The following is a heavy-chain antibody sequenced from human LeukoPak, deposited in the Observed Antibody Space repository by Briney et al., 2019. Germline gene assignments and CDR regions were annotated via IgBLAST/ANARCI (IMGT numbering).Heavy chain of an antibody. CDR2: IRYDGSNK. V-gene: IGHV3-30*02. CDR3: ASHPDRGWFGELTY. Sequence: GGSLRLSCAASGFTFSSYGMHWVRQAPGKGLEWVAFIRYDGSNKYYADSVKGRFTISRDNSKNTLYLQMNSLRAEDTAVYYCASHPDRGWFGELTYWGQGTLVTVSS. CDR1: GFTFSSYG. J-gene: IGHJ4*02. D-gene: IGHD3-10*01.